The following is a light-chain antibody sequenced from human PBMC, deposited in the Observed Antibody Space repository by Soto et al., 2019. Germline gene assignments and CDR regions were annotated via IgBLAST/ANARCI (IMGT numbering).Light chain of an antibody. CDR1: SSDVGRYNY. Sequence: QSVLTQPASVSGSPGQSITISCTGTSSDVGRYNYVSWYQQHPGKAPTLIIYDVINRPSGVSHRFSASKSGNTASLTISGLQADDEADYYCTSYTTSATYVIGTGTKVTVL. J-gene: IGLJ1*01. V-gene: IGLV2-14*03. CDR2: DVI. CDR3: TSYTTSATYV.